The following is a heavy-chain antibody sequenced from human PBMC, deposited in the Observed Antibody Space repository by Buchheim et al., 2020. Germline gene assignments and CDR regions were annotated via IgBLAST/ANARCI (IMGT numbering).Heavy chain of an antibody. CDR1: GFTFSSYG. V-gene: IGHV3-33*01. CDR2: ICSGGSNI. J-gene: IGHJ5*02. Sequence: QVQLVESGGGVVQPGRSLRLSCAASGFTFSSYGMHWVRQAPGKGLEWVAYICSGGSNIYYADSVKGRFTISRDNSKNSLYLPMNSLRCEGTAVYYCARHLKPIRRNYDILIGYYSEGFDPWGKGTL. D-gene: IGHD3-9*01. CDR3: ARHLKPIRRNYDILIGYYSEGFDP.